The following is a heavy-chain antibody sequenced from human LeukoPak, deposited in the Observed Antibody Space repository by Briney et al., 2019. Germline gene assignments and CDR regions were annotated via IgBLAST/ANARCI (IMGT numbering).Heavy chain of an antibody. CDR3: ARSRGGNEAFDV. Sequence: SQTLSLTCDISGDSVSSIRVAWNWIRQSPSSSLEWMGRTYYRSNWGNTYAVSVNSRITIDPDTSKNQFSLQLGSVTPEDTAVYYCARSRGGNEAFDVWGQGTMVTVFS. D-gene: IGHD2-15*01. V-gene: IGHV6-1*01. J-gene: IGHJ3*01. CDR2: TYYRSNWGN. CDR1: GDSVSSIRVA.